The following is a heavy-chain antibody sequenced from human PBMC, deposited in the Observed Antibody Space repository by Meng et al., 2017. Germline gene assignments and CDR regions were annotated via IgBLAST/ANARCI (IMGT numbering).Heavy chain of an antibody. Sequence: GGSLRLSCAASGFTFSSYAMSWVRQAPGKGLEWVSAISGSGGSTYYADSVKGRFTISRDNSKNTLYLQMNSLRAEDTAVYYCAKHRKYYDILTGYLESPYFDYWGQGTLVTVSS. CDR2: ISGSGGST. CDR1: GFTFSSYA. J-gene: IGHJ4*02. CDR3: AKHRKYYDILTGYLESPYFDY. V-gene: IGHV3-23*01. D-gene: IGHD3-9*01.